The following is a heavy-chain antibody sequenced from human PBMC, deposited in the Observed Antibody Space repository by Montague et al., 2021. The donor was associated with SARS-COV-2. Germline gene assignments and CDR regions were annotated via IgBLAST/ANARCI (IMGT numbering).Heavy chain of an antibody. CDR2: IFRSGAT. CDR1: GDSIGDYY. CDR3: ARTSRGSRYFYGVDV. V-gene: IGHV4-59*01. D-gene: IGHD3-10*01. Sequence: SETLSLTCTVSGDSIGDYYWSWIRQPPGMGLEWIGYIFRSGATNYNPPLKSRVIISLDTSKSQFSLRLSSVTAADTAIYYRARTSRGSRYFYGVDVWGQGTTVTVSS. J-gene: IGHJ6*02.